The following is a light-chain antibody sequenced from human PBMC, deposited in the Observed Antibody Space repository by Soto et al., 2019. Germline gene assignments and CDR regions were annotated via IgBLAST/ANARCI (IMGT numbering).Light chain of an antibody. Sequence: DIQMTQSPSAMSASVGDRVTITCRASQGISNYLVWFQQKPGKVPKRLIYAASSLQTGVPSRFSGCGSGTKFTLTIASLQPDDFATYYCQQYETFSGTFGPGTKVDIK. CDR3: QQYETFSGT. CDR1: QGISNY. CDR2: AAS. V-gene: IGKV1-17*03. J-gene: IGKJ1*01.